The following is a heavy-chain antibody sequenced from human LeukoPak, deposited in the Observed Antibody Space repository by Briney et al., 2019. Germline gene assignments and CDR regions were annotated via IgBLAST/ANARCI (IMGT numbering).Heavy chain of an antibody. CDR1: DGSVSSSSYY. J-gene: IGHJ4*02. V-gene: IGHV4-39*07. CDR2: IYYSEST. Sequence: SETLSLTCTVSDGSVSSSSYYWGWIRQPPGKGLEWIGNIYYSESTYYNPSLKSRVTISVDTSKNQFSLKLSSVTAADTAVYYCARYSTTVTSYDYWGQGTLVTVSS. CDR3: ARYSTTVTSYDY. D-gene: IGHD4-17*01.